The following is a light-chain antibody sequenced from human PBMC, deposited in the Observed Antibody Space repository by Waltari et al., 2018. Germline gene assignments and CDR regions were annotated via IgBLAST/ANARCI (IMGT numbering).Light chain of an antibody. CDR2: WAS. V-gene: IGKV4-1*01. Sequence: DIVMTQSPDSLAVSLGERATINCKSSQSVLYTSNNKNYLAWYQQKPGQPPKLLFYWASTRESGFPDRFSGSGSGTDFTLTISGLQAEDVAVYYCQQYYSPPWTFGQGTQVEIK. CDR1: QSVLYTSNNKNY. J-gene: IGKJ1*01. CDR3: QQYYSPPWT.